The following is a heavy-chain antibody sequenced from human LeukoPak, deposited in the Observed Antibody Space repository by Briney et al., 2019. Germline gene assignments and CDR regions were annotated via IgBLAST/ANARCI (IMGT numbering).Heavy chain of an antibody. CDR2: ISAYNGNT. D-gene: IGHD3-10*01. CDR1: GYTFTSYG. CDR3: ARDSMVRGVIRSFGMDV. Sequence: GASVKVSCKASGYTFTSYGISWVRQAPGQGLEWMGWISAYNGNTNYAQKLQGRVTMTTDTSTSTAYMELRSLRSDDTAVYYCARDSMVRGVIRSFGMDVWGQGTTVTVSS. J-gene: IGHJ6*02. V-gene: IGHV1-18*01.